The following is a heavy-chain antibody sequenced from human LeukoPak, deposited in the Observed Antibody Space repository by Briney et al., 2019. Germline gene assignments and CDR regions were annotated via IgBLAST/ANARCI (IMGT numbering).Heavy chain of an antibody. CDR3: ARGRGSGNYYKSVLED. J-gene: IGHJ4*02. D-gene: IGHD3-10*01. Sequence: SETLSLTCSVSGASVSSYYYNWIRQSPGKPLEWIGYIYHSGGANYNPSLSSRVTISVDTSKNHFSLRLNSVTAADTAVYYCARGRGSGNYYKSVLEDWGQGTLVTVSA. CDR1: GASVSSYY. CDR2: IYHSGGA. V-gene: IGHV4-59*02.